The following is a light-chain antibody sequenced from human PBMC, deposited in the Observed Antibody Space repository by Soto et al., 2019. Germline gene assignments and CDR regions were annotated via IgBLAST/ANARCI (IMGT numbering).Light chain of an antibody. CDR2: AAS. J-gene: IGKJ5*01. V-gene: IGKV1-39*01. CDR3: QQSYSTPPT. Sequence: PSSLSASVGDRVTITCRASQSISSYLNWYQQKPGKAPKLLIYAASSLQSGVPSRFSGSGSGTDFTLTISSLQPEDFATYYCQQSYSTPPTFGQGTRLEIK. CDR1: QSISSY.